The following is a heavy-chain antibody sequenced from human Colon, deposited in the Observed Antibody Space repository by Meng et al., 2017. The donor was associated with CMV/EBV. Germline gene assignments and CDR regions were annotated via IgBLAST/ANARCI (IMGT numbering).Heavy chain of an antibody. CDR1: GFTFSDHY. Sequence: GESLKISCAASGFTFSDHYMDWVRQAPGKGLEWVGRTRNKANSYTTEYAASVKGRFTISRDDSKNSLYLQMNSLKTEDTAMYYCARLDFWSGYYWDLWGQGTLVTVSS. V-gene: IGHV3-72*01. J-gene: IGHJ5*02. D-gene: IGHD3-3*01. CDR3: ARLDFWSGYYWDL. CDR2: TRNKANSYTT.